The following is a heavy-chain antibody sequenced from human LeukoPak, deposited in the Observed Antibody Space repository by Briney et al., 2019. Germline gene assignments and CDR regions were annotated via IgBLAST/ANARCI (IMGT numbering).Heavy chain of an antibody. V-gene: IGHV1-46*01. Sequence: ASVNVSCKASGYTFISYYIHCVRQAPGQGLEWMGVINTSSGGPSYAQHSQGRVTINRDTSPSTVSMELSSLRPEDTGLCYCVGARGVTVLYGYYGMDVWGQGTTVTVSS. CDR3: VGARGVTVLYGYYGMDV. J-gene: IGHJ6*02. CDR1: GYTFISYY. D-gene: IGHD2-21*02. CDR2: INTSSGGP.